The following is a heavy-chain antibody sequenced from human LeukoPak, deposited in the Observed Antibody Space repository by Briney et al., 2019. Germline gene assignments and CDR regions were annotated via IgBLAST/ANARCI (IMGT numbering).Heavy chain of an antibody. CDR2: TNHSGST. D-gene: IGHD6-6*01. CDR1: GGSFSGYY. CDR3: ARVEYSSSIYYYYYMDV. Sequence: SETLSLTCAVYGGSFSGYYWSWIRQPPGKGLEWIGETNHSGSTNYNPSLKSRVTISVDTSKNQFSLKLSSVTAADTAVYYCARVEYSSSIYYYYYMDVWGKGTTVTVSS. V-gene: IGHV4-34*01. J-gene: IGHJ6*03.